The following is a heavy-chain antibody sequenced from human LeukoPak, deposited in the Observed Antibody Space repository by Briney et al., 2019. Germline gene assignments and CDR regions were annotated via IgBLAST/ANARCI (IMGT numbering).Heavy chain of an antibody. CDR1: GGTFSSYA. V-gene: IGHV1-69*05. CDR2: IIPIFGTA. D-gene: IGHD2-2*01. CDR3: ARGLLGYCSSTSCPSAFDI. J-gene: IGHJ3*02. Sequence: SVKVSCKASGGTFSSYAISWVRQAPGRALEWMGGIIPIFGTANYAQKFQGRVTITTDESTSTAYMELSSLRSEDTAVYYCARGLLGYCSSTSCPSAFDIWGQGTMVTVSS.